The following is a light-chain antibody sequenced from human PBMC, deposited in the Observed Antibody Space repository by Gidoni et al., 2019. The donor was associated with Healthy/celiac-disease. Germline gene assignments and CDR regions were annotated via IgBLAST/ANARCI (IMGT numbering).Light chain of an antibody. CDR2: DSS. J-gene: IGKJ4*01. Sequence: ELVLTQSPTTLSLSPGERATLSCRASHSGSSYLAWYQQKPGQAPRHLIYDSSNRATGIPARFSGSGSGTDFTLTISSREPDDFAVYYCQQRSNWPRALTFGGGTKVEIK. CDR1: HSGSSY. V-gene: IGKV3-11*01. CDR3: QQRSNWPRALT.